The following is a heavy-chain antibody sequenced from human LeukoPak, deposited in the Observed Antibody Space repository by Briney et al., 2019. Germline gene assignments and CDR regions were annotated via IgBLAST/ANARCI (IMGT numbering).Heavy chain of an antibody. J-gene: IGHJ4*02. Sequence: GSLRLSCAASGFTFSSYSMSWVRQAPGKGLEWVSTISDSGDSTYYADSVKGQFTISRDNSKNTVYLQMNSLRAEDTAVYYCAKDPKIFGVVTLFDYWGQGTLVTVSS. CDR2: ISDSGDST. V-gene: IGHV3-23*01. CDR3: AKDPKIFGVVTLFDY. CDR1: GFTFSSYS. D-gene: IGHD3-3*01.